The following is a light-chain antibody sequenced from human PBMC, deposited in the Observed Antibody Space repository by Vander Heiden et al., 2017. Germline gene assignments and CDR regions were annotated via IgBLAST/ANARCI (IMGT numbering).Light chain of an antibody. CDR2: SNN. Sequence: QSVLTQPPSASGTPGQRVTISCSGSSPNIGSNTVNWYQQLPGTAPKLLIYSNNQRPSGVPDRFSASKSGTSASLAISGLQSEDEADYYCAAWDDSLNGVVFGGGTKLTVL. V-gene: IGLV1-44*01. CDR3: AAWDDSLNGVV. CDR1: SPNIGSNT. J-gene: IGLJ2*01.